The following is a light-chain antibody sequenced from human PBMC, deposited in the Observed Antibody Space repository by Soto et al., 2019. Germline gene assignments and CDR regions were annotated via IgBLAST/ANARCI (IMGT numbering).Light chain of an antibody. Sequence: EIVMTQSPATLSVSPGERATLSCRASQSVRSNLAWYLQKPGQAPRLLIYGASTRATGIPARFSGSGSGTEFTLTISSLQSEDFAVYYCQQYNNWPLWTFGQGTKVEIK. CDR2: GAS. J-gene: IGKJ1*01. V-gene: IGKV3-15*01. CDR1: QSVRSN. CDR3: QQYNNWPLWT.